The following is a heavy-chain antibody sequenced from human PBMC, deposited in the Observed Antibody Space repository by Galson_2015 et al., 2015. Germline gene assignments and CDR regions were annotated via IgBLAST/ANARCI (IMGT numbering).Heavy chain of an antibody. CDR1: GFTFSSYW. D-gene: IGHD6-19*01. Sequence: LRLSCAASGFTFSSYWMSWVRQAPGKGLEWVANIKQDGSEKYYVDSVKGRFTISRDNAKNSLYLQMNSLRAEDTAVYYCARHRVPVAGTLGFDYWGQGTLVTVSS. V-gene: IGHV3-7*01. CDR2: IKQDGSEK. J-gene: IGHJ4*02. CDR3: ARHRVPVAGTLGFDY.